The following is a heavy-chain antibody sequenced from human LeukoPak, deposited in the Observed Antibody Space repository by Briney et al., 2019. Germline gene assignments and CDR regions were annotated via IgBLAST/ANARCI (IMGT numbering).Heavy chain of an antibody. V-gene: IGHV4-39*07. CDR3: ARVALERRWVYYYYYYMDV. D-gene: IGHD1-1*01. CDR1: GGSISSSSYY. CDR2: IYYSGST. J-gene: IGHJ6*03. Sequence: TSETLSLTCTVSGGSISSSSYYWGWIRQPPGKGLEWIGSIYYSGSTYYNPSLKSRVTISVDTSKNQFSLKLSSVTAADTAVYYCARVALERRWVYYYYYYMDVWGKGTTVTVSS.